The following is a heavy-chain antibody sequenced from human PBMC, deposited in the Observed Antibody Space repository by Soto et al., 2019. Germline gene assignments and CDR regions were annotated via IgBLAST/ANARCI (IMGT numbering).Heavy chain of an antibody. V-gene: IGHV4-31*03. Sequence: PSETLSLTCTVSGGSISSGGYYWSWIRQHPGKGLEWIGYIYYSGSTYYNPSLKSRVTISVDTSKNQFSLKLSSVTAAGTAVYYCAREVTYYGSGLDPWGQGTLVTVSS. CDR3: AREVTYYGSGLDP. CDR2: IYYSGST. J-gene: IGHJ5*02. CDR1: GGSISSGGYY. D-gene: IGHD3-10*01.